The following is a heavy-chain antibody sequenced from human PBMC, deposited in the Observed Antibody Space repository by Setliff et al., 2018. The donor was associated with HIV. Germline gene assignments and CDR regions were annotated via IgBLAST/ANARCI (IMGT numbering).Heavy chain of an antibody. CDR2: IKQDGSEK. J-gene: IGHJ6*01. D-gene: IGHD3-3*01. Sequence: SLRLSCAASGFTFSSYWMSWVRQAPGKGLEWVANIKQDGSEKYYVDSVKGRFTISRDNAKNSLYLQMNSLRAEDTAVYYCARERYYNFWSGYGLYYYYYYGMDVWGQGTTVTVSS. CDR3: ARERYYNFWSGYGLYYYYYYGMDV. V-gene: IGHV3-7*01. CDR1: GFTFSSYW.